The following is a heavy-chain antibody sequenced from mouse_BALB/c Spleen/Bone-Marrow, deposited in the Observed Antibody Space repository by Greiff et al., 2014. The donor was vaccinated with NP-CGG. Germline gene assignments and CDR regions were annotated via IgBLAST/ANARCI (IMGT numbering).Heavy chain of an antibody. J-gene: IGHJ3*01. CDR1: GYTFSTYW. V-gene: IGHV1-9*01. D-gene: IGHD2-4*01. CDR3: ARLITTGGFAY. CDR2: ILPGSGTT. Sequence: QVQLQQPGAELMKPGASVKISCKATGYTFSTYWIEWVKQRPGHGLEWIGEILPGSGTTTYNEKFKGKATFTADTSSNPAYMQLGSLAAEDSAVYYCARLITTGGFAYWGQGTLVTVSA.